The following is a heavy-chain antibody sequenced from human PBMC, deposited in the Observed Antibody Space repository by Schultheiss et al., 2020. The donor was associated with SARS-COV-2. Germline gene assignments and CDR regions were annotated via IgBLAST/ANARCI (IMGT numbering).Heavy chain of an antibody. CDR2: IYYSGST. D-gene: IGHD3-22*01. V-gene: IGHV4-59*12. Sequence: SQTLSLTCTVYGGSISSYYWSWIRQPPGKGLEWIGYIYYSGSTNYNPSLKSRVTISVDTSKNQFSLKLSSVTAADTAVYYCARDYYDSGYAFDIWGQGTMVTVSS. J-gene: IGHJ3*02. CDR3: ARDYYDSGYAFDI. CDR1: GGSISSYY.